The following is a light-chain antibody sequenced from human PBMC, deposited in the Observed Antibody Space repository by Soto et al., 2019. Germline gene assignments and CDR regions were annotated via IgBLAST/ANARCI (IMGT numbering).Light chain of an antibody. J-gene: IGLJ1*01. Sequence: QAVVTQPRSVSGSPGQSVTISCNGTSSDVGGYNYVSWYQQHPGKAPKLMIYDVSKRPSGVPDRFSGSKSGNTASLTISGLQAEDAADYYCCSYAGSYYVFGTGTKLTVL. V-gene: IGLV2-11*01. CDR3: CSYAGSYYV. CDR1: SSDVGGYNY. CDR2: DVS.